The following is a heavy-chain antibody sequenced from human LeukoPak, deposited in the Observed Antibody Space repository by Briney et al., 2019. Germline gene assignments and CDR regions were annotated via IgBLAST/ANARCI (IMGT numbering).Heavy chain of an antibody. J-gene: IGHJ4*02. CDR1: GHSFNSYW. Sequence: GESLKISCKGSGHSFNSYWIGWVRQMPGKGLEWMGIIYPADSDTTYSPSFQGQVTISADKSISTAYLQWTSLKASDTAIYYCARLSGYSSWYHYFDYWGQGTLVTVSS. CDR3: ARLSGYSSWYHYFDY. V-gene: IGHV5-51*01. D-gene: IGHD6-13*01. CDR2: IYPADSDT.